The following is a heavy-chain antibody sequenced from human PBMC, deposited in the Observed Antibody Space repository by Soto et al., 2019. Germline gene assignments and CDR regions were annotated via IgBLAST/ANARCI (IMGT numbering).Heavy chain of an antibody. CDR3: ARQTGTSLDY. CDR2: IYYSGST. CDR1: GGSISSYY. Sequence: SETLSLTCTVSGGSISSYYWSWIRQPPGKGLEWIGYIYYSGSTNYNPSLKSRVTISVDTSKNQFSLKLSSVTAADTAVYYCARQTGTSLDYWGQGTLVTVSS. D-gene: IGHD1-7*01. V-gene: IGHV4-59*08. J-gene: IGHJ4*02.